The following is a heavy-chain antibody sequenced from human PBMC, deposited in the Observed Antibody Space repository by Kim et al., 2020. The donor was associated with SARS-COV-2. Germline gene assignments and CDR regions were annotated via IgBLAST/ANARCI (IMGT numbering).Heavy chain of an antibody. CDR3: AKGRTYDSRSRLLDY. Sequence: VKGRLTISKDNSKHTLYLQMNSQRAEDTAVYYCAKGRTYDSRSRLLDYWGQGTLVTVSS. D-gene: IGHD3-10*01. J-gene: IGHJ4*02. V-gene: IGHV3-23*01.